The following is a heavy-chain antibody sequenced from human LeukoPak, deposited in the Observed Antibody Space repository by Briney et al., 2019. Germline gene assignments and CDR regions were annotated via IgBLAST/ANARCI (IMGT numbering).Heavy chain of an antibody. CDR1: GFTFSSYA. J-gene: IGHJ4*02. V-gene: IGHV3-23*01. Sequence: GGSLRLSCAASGFTFSSYAMSWVRQAPGKGLEWVPEITGSGGSTYYADSVKGRFTISRDNSKNTLYLQMNSLRAEDTAIYYCARELFDFGYWGQGTLVTVSS. CDR3: ARELFDFGY. D-gene: IGHD3-10*01. CDR2: ITGSGGST.